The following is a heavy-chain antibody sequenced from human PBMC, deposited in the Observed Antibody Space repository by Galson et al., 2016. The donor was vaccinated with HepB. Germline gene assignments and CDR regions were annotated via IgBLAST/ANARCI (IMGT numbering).Heavy chain of an antibody. D-gene: IGHD2-2*01. CDR1: GYNFTNYW. J-gene: IGHJ2*01. Sequence: QSGAEVKKTGESLKISCKGSGYNFTNYWIAWVRQMPGKGLEWMGIIYPGDSDTIYSPSFQGQVTISADKSISTAYLQWGSLKASDTAMYYCVRKGSEGYCSSSNCYQVGYVDLWARGTLVTVP. CDR2: IYPGDSDT. CDR3: VRKGSEGYCSSSNCYQVGYVDL. V-gene: IGHV5-51*01.